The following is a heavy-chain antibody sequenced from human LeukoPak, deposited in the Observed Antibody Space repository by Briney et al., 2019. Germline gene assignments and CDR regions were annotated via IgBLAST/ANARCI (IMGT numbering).Heavy chain of an antibody. V-gene: IGHV1-2*02. CDR1: GYTFTGYY. Sequence: ASVKVSCKASGYTFTGYYMHWVRQAPGQGLEWMGWINPNSGGTNYAQKFQGRVTMTRDTSISTAYMELSRLRSDDTAVYYCARNQDTASYYYCYMDVWGKGTTVTVSS. CDR3: ARNQDTASYYYCYMDV. J-gene: IGHJ6*03. CDR2: INPNSGGT. D-gene: IGHD5-18*01.